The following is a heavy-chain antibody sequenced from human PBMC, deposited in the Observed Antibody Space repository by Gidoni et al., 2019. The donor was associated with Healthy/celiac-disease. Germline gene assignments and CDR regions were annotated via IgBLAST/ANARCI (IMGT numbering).Heavy chain of an antibody. CDR2: IIPILGIA. CDR1: GGTFSSYT. Sequence: QVQLVQSGAEVKKPGSSVKVSCKASGGTFSSYTISWVRQAPGQGLEWMGRIIPILGIANYAQKFQGRVTITADKSTSTAYMELSSLRSEDTAVYYCARVEPYYCSGGSCYSYVDYWGQGTLVTVSS. CDR3: ARVEPYYCSGGSCYSYVDY. J-gene: IGHJ4*02. V-gene: IGHV1-69*02. D-gene: IGHD2-15*01.